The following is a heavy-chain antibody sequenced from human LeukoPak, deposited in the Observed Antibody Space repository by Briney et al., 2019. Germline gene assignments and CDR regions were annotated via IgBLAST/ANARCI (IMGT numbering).Heavy chain of an antibody. CDR3: ARDGALGITFGGVIVS. CDR1: GFTFSSYA. D-gene: IGHD3-16*02. J-gene: IGHJ4*02. V-gene: IGHV3-30-3*01. Sequence: GGSLRLSCAASGFTFSSYAMHWVRQAPGKGLEWVAVISYDGSNKYYADSVKGRFTISRDNSKNTLYLQMNSLRAEDTAVYYCARDGALGITFGGVIVSWGQGTLVTVSS. CDR2: ISYDGSNK.